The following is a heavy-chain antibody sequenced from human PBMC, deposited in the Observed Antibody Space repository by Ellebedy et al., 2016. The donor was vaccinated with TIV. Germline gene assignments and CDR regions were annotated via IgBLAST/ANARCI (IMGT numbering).Heavy chain of an antibody. V-gene: IGHV4-34*01. D-gene: IGHD7-27*01. Sequence: GSLRLXCAVYGGSFSGYYWSWIRQTPGKGLEWIGQINHSGSSDYNPSLKSRVTISVEPSKNQFSLKLASVTATDTAVYFCARVPRLGRLDYWGQGTLVIVSS. J-gene: IGHJ4*02. CDR2: INHSGSS. CDR1: GGSFSGYY. CDR3: ARVPRLGRLDY.